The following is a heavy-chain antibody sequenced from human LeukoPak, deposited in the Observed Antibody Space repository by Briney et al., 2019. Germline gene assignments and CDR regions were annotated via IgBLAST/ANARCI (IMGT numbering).Heavy chain of an antibody. V-gene: IGHV1-8*01. CDR1: GYTFTSYD. CDR2: MNPNSGNT. Sequence: ASVKVSCKASGYTFTSYDINWVRQATGQGLEWMGWMNPNSGNTGYAQKFQGRVTITRNTSISTAYMELSSLRSEDTAVYYCARGPIYCSNTSCYQSDDAFDIWGQGTMVTVSS. D-gene: IGHD2-2*01. CDR3: ARGPIYCSNTSCYQSDDAFDI. J-gene: IGHJ3*02.